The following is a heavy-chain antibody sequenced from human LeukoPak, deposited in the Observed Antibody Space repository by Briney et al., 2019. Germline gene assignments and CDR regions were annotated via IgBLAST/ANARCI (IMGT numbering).Heavy chain of an antibody. J-gene: IGHJ6*03. D-gene: IGHD2-2*01. CDR1: GFTFSSYW. Sequence: GGSLRLSCAASGFTFSSYWMSWVRQAPGKGLEGVANIKQDGSEKYYVDSVKGRFTIYRDNAKNSLYLQRNSLRAEDTAVYYCARDKREYQLLFRTDHFYYMDVWGKGTTVTVSS. CDR3: ARDKREYQLLFRTDHFYYMDV. CDR2: IKQDGSEK. V-gene: IGHV3-7*01.